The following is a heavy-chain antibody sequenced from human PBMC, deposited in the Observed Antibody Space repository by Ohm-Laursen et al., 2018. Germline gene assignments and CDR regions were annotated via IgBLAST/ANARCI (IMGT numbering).Heavy chain of an antibody. Sequence: APVNVSCKASGYTFTSYDINWVRQATGQGLEWMGWMNPNSGNTGYAQKFQGRVTMTRNTSINTAYMELSSLRSEDTAVYYCARMGPQQPHWYFDLWGRGTLVTVSS. CDR1: GYTFTSYD. D-gene: IGHD1/OR15-1a*01. J-gene: IGHJ2*01. CDR3: ARMGPQQPHWYFDL. V-gene: IGHV1-8*01. CDR2: MNPNSGNT.